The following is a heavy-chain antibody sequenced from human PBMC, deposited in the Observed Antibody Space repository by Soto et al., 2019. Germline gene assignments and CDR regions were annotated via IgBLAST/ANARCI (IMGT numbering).Heavy chain of an antibody. J-gene: IGHJ4*02. CDR2: IGTSGSYI. D-gene: IGHD1-26*01. CDR3: ARGSAFIGLDY. Sequence: GVSLRLSCAVSGFIFSRYSMKWVRQAPGKGLEWVSSIGTSGSYIYDTDSVKGRFTISRDNTKDSLYLQMNSLRAEDTAIYYCARGSAFIGLDYWGQGTPVTVSS. V-gene: IGHV3-21*01. CDR1: GFIFSRYS.